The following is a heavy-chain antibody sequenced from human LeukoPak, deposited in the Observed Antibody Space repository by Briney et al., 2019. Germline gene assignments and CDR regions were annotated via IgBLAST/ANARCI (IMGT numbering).Heavy chain of an antibody. V-gene: IGHV3-53*01. D-gene: IGHD2-15*01. CDR1: GFTFKNYA. CDR3: ASGCSGGSCYDY. Sequence: GGSLRLSCAASGFTFKNYAMNWVRQSPGKGLEWVSVIYSGGSTYYADSVKGRFTISRDNSKNTLYLQMNSLRAEDTAVYYCASGCSGGSCYDYWGQGTLVTVSS. J-gene: IGHJ4*02. CDR2: IYSGGST.